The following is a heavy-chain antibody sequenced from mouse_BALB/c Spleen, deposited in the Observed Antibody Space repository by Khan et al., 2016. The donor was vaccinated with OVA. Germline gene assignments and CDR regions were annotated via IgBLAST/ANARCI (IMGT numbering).Heavy chain of an antibody. CDR1: GYTFTDYY. J-gene: IGHJ2*01. CDR3: ARMDTTSLDC. Sequence: QVQLQQSGAELARPGASVKLSCKASGYTFTDYYINWVKQRTGQGLEWIGQIYPGSGNTYYNDKFTGKATLTADKSSSTVYMQLSRLTSEDSADYFCARMDTTSLDCWGQGTTLTLSS. CDR2: IYPGSGNT. V-gene: IGHV1-77*01. D-gene: IGHD2-3*01.